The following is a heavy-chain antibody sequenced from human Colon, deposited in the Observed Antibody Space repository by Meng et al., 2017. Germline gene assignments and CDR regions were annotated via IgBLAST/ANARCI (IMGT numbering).Heavy chain of an antibody. V-gene: IGHV1-2*06. Sequence: QVRLVQFGGEWKKTGASVKVSCKSSGYTFIDSHVHWVRQAPGKGLEWMGRIMPSVGDASSAEKFQGRLNLTWDTSIDTAYMDLSSLRSDDSAIYYCVRDGSYYDFDYWGQGTLVTVSS. J-gene: IGHJ4*02. D-gene: IGHD3-10*01. CDR2: IMPSVGDA. CDR1: GYTFIDSH. CDR3: VRDGSYYDFDY.